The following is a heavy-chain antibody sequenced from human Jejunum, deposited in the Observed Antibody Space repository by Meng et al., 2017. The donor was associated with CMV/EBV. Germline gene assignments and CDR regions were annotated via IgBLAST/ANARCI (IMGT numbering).Heavy chain of an antibody. CDR2: ISGSGGRT. CDR1: GFTFSSYV. Sequence: SGFTFSSYVMNWVRQAPGKGLEWVSTISGSGGRTYFAKSVKGRFTISSDNSKNTLFLQMNSLRAEDTAVYYCARRRDGGSSSAFDIWGQGTMVTVSS. D-gene: IGHD5-24*01. CDR3: ARRRDGGSSSAFDI. V-gene: IGHV3-23*01. J-gene: IGHJ3*02.